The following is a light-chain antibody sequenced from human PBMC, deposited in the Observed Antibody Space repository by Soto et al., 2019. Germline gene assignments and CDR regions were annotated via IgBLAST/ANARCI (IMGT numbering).Light chain of an antibody. CDR1: QSVSSY. Sequence: EIVLTQSPATLSLSPGERATLSCRASQSVSSYLAWYQQKPGQAPRLLIYDASNMATGIPARFSGSVSGTDFTLTISRLEPEDFAVYYCQQRSNWQITFGQGTRLEIK. V-gene: IGKV3-11*01. J-gene: IGKJ5*01. CDR2: DAS. CDR3: QQRSNWQIT.